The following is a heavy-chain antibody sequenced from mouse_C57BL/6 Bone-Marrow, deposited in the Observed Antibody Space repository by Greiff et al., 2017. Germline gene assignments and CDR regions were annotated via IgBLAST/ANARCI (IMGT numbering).Heavy chain of an antibody. Sequence: EVKLQQSVAELVRPGASVKLSCTASGFNIKNTYMHWVKQRPEQGLEWIGRIDPANGNTKYAPKFQGKATITADTSSNTAYLQLSSLPSEDTAIYYCAPYYYVRSYGDYWGQGTTLTVSS. CDR3: APYYYVRSYGDY. CDR1: GFNIKNTY. D-gene: IGHD1-1*01. V-gene: IGHV14-3*01. CDR2: IDPANGNT. J-gene: IGHJ2*01.